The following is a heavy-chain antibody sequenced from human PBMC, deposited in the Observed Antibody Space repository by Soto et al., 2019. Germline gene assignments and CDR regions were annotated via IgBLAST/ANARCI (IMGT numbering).Heavy chain of an antibody. CDR2: IKSTIKGGTI. D-gene: IGHD3-16*01. J-gene: IGHJ4*02. CDR3: AADLPDWGAYAFDY. V-gene: IGHV3-15*06. CDR1: GFAFSNAW. Sequence: EVQLVESGEGSVEPGGPLRLSCEAYGFAFSNAWMNWVRQAPGKGLEWVGRIKSTIKGGTINYAAPVRGRFTISRDDSKNTLYLQMNSLKAEDTAVYYCAADLPDWGAYAFDYWGQGTLVTVSS.